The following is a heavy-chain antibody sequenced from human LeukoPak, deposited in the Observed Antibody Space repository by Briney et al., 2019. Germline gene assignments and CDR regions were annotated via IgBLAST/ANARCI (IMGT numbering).Heavy chain of an antibody. V-gene: IGHV4-4*07. J-gene: IGHJ4*02. CDR1: GGSISSYY. CDR2: IDISGTT. Sequence: SETLSLTCTVSGGSISSYYWSWIRQPPGKGLEWIGRIDISGTTKHNPSLKSRVTMSVDTSKNQFSLKLSLVTAADTAVYFCARGMDYYDSRGYYYDSRGYFDYWSQGTLVTVSS. D-gene: IGHD3-22*01. CDR3: ARGMDYYDSRGYYYDSRGYFDY.